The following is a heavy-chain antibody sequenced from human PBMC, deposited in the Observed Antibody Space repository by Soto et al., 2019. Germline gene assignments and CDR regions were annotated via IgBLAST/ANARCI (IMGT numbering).Heavy chain of an antibody. CDR3: ARAPDSKRFLERPHLF. CDR1: GYTFTDYY. D-gene: IGHD3-3*01. CDR2: NNLNSGVT. Sequence: QVQLVQSGAEVKKPGASVKVSCKASGYTFTDYYMHWVRQAPGQGLEWMGWNNLNSGVTNYAQKFQGRVTMTRDTSISTAYMELSRLRSDDSAVYYCARAPDSKRFLERPHLFWGQGTLVTVSS. J-gene: IGHJ4*02. V-gene: IGHV1-2*02.